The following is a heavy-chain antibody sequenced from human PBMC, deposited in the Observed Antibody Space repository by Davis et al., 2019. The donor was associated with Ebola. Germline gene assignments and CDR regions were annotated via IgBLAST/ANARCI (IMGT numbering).Heavy chain of an antibody. V-gene: IGHV1-3*01. D-gene: IGHD2-21*02. CDR2: INAGNGNT. CDR3: AREENVVVTATNYYYYDMDV. CDR1: GYTFTSYV. J-gene: IGHJ6*04. Sequence: ASVKVSCKASGYTFTSYVMHWVRQAPGQRLEWMGWINAGNGNTKYSQKFQGRVTITRDTSTSTVYMELSSLRSEDTAVYYCAREENVVVTATNYYYYDMDVWGKGTTVTVSS.